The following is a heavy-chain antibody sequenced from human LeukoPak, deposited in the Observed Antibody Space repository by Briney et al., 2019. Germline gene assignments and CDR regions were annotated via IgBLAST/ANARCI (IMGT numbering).Heavy chain of an antibody. CDR2: INAYNGNT. D-gene: IGHD3-16*01. J-gene: IGHJ4*02. Sequence: ASVKVSCKASGYTFTSYYMHWVRQAPGQGLEWMGWINAYNGNTNYAQKVQGRVTMTTDTSTSTAYMELRSLRSDDTALYYCARDGFRGPSDYWGQGTLVPVSS. CDR3: ARDGFRGPSDY. CDR1: GYTFTSYY. V-gene: IGHV1-18*04.